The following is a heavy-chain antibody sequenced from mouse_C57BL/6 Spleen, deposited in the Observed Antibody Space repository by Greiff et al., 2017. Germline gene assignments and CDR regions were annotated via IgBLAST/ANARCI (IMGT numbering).Heavy chain of an antibody. CDR1: GFTFSDYG. V-gene: IGHV5-17*01. CDR2: ISSGSSTI. Sequence: EVQLVESGGGLVKPGGSLKLSCAASGFTFSDYGMHWVRQAPEKGLEWVAYISSGSSTIYYADTVKGRFTISRDNAKNTLFLQMTSLRAEDTAMYYCARRWTTVVAPYAMDYWGQGTSVTVSS. J-gene: IGHJ4*01. D-gene: IGHD1-1*01. CDR3: ARRWTTVVAPYAMDY.